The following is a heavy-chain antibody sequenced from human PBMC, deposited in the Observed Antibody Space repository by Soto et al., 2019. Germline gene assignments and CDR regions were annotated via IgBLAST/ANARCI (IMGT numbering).Heavy chain of an antibody. J-gene: IGHJ5*02. V-gene: IGHV4-39*01. Sequence: SETLSLTCIVSGESISSSSYYWGWIRQPPGKGLEWIGSIYYSGRTYYNPSFKSRVTISIDTSKNQFSLKLSSVTATDTAVYYCARQRTTVMTQAYFDPWGQGALVTVSS. CDR3: ARQRTTVMTQAYFDP. CDR2: IYYSGRT. CDR1: GESISSSSYY. D-gene: IGHD4-17*01.